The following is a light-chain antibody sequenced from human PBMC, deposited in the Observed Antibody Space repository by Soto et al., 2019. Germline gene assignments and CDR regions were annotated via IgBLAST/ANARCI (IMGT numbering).Light chain of an antibody. J-gene: IGKJ2*01. V-gene: IGKV4-1*01. CDR2: WAS. CDR1: QSVLYSSNNKNY. CDR3: QQYYSTPGYT. Sequence: DIVMTQSPDSLAVSLGERATINCKSSQSVLYSSNNKNYLAWYQQKPGQPPKLLIYWASTRKSGDPDRFTGSGSGTDFTLTISSLQAEDVAVYYCQQYYSTPGYTFGQGTKLEIK.